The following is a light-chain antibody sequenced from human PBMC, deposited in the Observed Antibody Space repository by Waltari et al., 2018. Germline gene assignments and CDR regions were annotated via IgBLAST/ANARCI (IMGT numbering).Light chain of an antibody. CDR3: RHYDNRSPIT. Sequence: DIQITDSPSSLSAAVGDRVTIPCQASQESANYLKWYQQQPGKAPKLLIYDASKLKPRVPSRFTGSGSETDFTFIISNLHPEDIATEYCRHYDNRSPITFGQGTQLEIK. V-gene: IGKV1-33*01. CDR1: QESANY. J-gene: IGKJ5*01. CDR2: DAS.